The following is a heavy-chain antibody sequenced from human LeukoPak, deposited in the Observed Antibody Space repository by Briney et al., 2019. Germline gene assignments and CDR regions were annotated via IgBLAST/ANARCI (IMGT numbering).Heavy chain of an antibody. CDR2: ISSNGGST. Sequence: PGGSLRLSCAASGFTFSSYAMHWVRQAPGKGLEYVSAISSNGGSTYYANSVKGRFTISRDNSKNTLYLQMGSLRAEDMAVYYCARVFGSSWDYYFDYWGQGTLVTVSS. D-gene: IGHD6-13*01. CDR3: ARVFGSSWDYYFDY. J-gene: IGHJ4*02. CDR1: GFTFSSYA. V-gene: IGHV3-64*01.